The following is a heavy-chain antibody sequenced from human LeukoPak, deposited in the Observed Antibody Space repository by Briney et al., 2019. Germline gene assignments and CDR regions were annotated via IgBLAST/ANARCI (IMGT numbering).Heavy chain of an antibody. CDR3: ARDPTVTTPIHFDY. D-gene: IGHD4-17*01. J-gene: IGHJ4*02. CDR1: GFTFSSYS. V-gene: IGHV3-21*01. Sequence: GGSLRLSCAASGFTFSSYSMNWVRQAPGKGLEWVSSISSSSSYIYYADSVKGRFTISRDNAKNSLYLQMNSLRAEDTAVYYCARDPTVTTPIHFDYWGQGTLVTVSS. CDR2: ISSSSSYI.